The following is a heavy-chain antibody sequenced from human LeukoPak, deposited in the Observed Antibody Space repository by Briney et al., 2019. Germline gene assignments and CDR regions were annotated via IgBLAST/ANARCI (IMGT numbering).Heavy chain of an antibody. CDR2: TYYRSKWYN. CDR1: GDSVSSNSAA. Sequence: SQTLSLTCAISGDSVSSNSAAWNWIRQSPSRGLEWLGRTYYRSKWYNDYAVSVKSRITINPDTSKNQFSLKLSSVTAADTAVYYCARRITIFGVVIIDYFDYWGQGTLVTVSS. V-gene: IGHV6-1*01. D-gene: IGHD3-3*01. CDR3: ARRITIFGVVIIDYFDY. J-gene: IGHJ4*02.